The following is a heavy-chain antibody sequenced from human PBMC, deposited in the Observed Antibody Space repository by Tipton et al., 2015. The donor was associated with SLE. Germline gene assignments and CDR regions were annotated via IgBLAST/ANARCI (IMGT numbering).Heavy chain of an antibody. CDR2: IYNSGSI. CDR3: ARAPGVGAPHFDY. CDR1: GGSMKNYY. J-gene: IGHJ4*02. V-gene: IGHV4-59*01. Sequence: LRLSCTVSGGSMKNYYWSWIRQPPGKGLEWIGYIYNSGSINYNPSLKSRATISVDTSKSQFSLNLSSVTAADTAVYYCARAPGVGAPHFDYWGQGALVTVSS. D-gene: IGHD1-26*01.